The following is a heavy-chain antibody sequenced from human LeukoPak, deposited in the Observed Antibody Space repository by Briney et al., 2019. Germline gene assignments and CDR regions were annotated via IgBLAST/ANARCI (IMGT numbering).Heavy chain of an antibody. CDR1: GFTFTTYS. Sequence: GGSLRLSCEASGFTFTTYSMTWVRHAPGKGLEWVAFIRYDGSNKYYADSVKGRFTISRDNSKNTLYLQMNSLRAEDTAVYYCAKKYCSGGSCPDVYWGQGTLVTVSS. D-gene: IGHD2-15*01. V-gene: IGHV3-30*02. CDR3: AKKYCSGGSCPDVY. J-gene: IGHJ4*02. CDR2: IRYDGSNK.